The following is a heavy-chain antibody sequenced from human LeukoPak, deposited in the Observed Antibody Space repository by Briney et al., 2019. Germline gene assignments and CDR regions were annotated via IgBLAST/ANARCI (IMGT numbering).Heavy chain of an antibody. Sequence: PGGSLRLSCAASGFTFSGSAMHWVRQASGKGLEWVGRIRSKANNYATAYAATVKGRFTISRDDSKNTAYLQMNSLKTEDTAVYYCARRNVGVPGAIDAFDIWGQGTMVTVSS. V-gene: IGHV3-73*01. J-gene: IGHJ3*02. CDR2: IRSKANNYAT. D-gene: IGHD2-2*01. CDR1: GFTFSGSA. CDR3: ARRNVGVPGAIDAFDI.